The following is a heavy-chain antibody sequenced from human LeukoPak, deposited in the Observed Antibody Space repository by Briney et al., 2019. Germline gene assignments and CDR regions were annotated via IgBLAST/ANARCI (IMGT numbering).Heavy chain of an antibody. V-gene: IGHV1-2*02. CDR3: ARELGGIIAVAVPGAFDI. CDR1: GYTFTGYY. Sequence: GASVKVSCKASGYTFTGYYMHWVRQAPGQGLEWMGWINPNSGGTNYAQKFQGRVTMTRDTSISTAYMELSRLRSDDTAVYYCARELGGIIAVAVPGAFDIWGQGTMVTVSS. CDR2: INPNSGGT. J-gene: IGHJ3*02. D-gene: IGHD6-19*01.